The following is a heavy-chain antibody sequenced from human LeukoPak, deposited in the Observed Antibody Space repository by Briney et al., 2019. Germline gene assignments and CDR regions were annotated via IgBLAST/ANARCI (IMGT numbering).Heavy chain of an antibody. CDR2: ISDSGGST. J-gene: IGHJ4*02. D-gene: IGHD2-15*01. V-gene: IGHV3-23*01. CDR1: GFTFNNYA. CDR3: AKGKGSSSSSIDW. Sequence: GGSLRLSCAASGFTFNNYAMNWVRQAPGKGLEWVSAISDSGGSTYYADSVKGRFTISRDNSKNTVYLQIHRLRAEDTAVYYCAKGKGSSSSSIDWWGQGTLVTVSS.